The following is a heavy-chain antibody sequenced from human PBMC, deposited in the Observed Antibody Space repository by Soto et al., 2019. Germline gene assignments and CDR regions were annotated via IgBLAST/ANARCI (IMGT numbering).Heavy chain of an antibody. CDR3: ARQEYGVYVLLDY. D-gene: IGHD3-10*01. CDR1: GVSISNDVYY. J-gene: IGHJ4*02. V-gene: IGHV4-31*03. Sequence: QVQLQESGPGLVKPSQTLSLTCTVSGVSISNDVYYWTWIRQYPGKGLEWVGYIYYTGSTYYNPSLTSRVMMSVDTSKNQFSLKLSSVTAADTAVYYCARQEYGVYVLLDYWGQGTLVTVSS. CDR2: IYYTGST.